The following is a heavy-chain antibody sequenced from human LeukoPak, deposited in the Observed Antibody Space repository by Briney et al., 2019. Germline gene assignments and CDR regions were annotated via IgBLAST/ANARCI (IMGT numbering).Heavy chain of an antibody. J-gene: IGHJ3*02. CDR1: GFMFSSYS. CDR2: ISSSSSPI. D-gene: IGHD6-19*01. V-gene: IGHV3-48*01. CDR3: ARVPQWLSAFDS. Sequence: GGSLRLSCAVSGFMFSSYSMHWVRQAPGKGLEWVSSISSSSSPIYYADSVKGRFTISRDNAKNSLYLRMNSLRAEDTAMYYCARVPQWLSAFDSWGQGTMVTVSS.